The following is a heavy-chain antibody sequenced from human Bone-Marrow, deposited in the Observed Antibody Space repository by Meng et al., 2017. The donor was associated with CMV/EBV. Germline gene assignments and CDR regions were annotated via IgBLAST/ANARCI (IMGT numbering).Heavy chain of an antibody. CDR2: INPSGGST. V-gene: IGHV1-46*01. CDR1: GYTFTSYY. D-gene: IGHD3-22*01. J-gene: IGHJ6*02. CDR3: AREDSSGYYYADYYYGMVV. Sequence: ASVKVSCKASGYTFTSYYMHWVRQAPGQGLEWMGIINPSGGSTSYAQKFQGRVTMTRDTSTSTVYMELSSLRSEDTAVYYCAREDSSGYYYADYYYGMVVWGQGTTVTVSS.